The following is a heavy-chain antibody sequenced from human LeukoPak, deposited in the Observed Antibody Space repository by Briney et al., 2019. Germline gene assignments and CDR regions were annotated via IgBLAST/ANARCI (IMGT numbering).Heavy chain of an antibody. J-gene: IGHJ4*02. CDR1: GYTFTGYY. D-gene: IGHD6-6*01. CDR3: ARVFGRNAYSSSSFDY. CDR2: INPNSGGT. V-gene: IGHV1-2*02. Sequence: GASVKVSCKASGYTFTGYYMHWVRQAPGQGLEWMGWINPNSGGTSYAQKFQGRVTMTRDTSISTAYMELSRLRSDDTAVYYCARVFGRNAYSSSSFDYWGQGTLVTVSS.